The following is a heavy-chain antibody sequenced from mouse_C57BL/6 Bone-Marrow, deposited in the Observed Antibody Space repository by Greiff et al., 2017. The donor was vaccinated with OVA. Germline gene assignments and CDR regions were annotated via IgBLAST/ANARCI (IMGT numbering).Heavy chain of an antibody. D-gene: IGHD2-3*01. V-gene: IGHV2-9-1*01. J-gene: IGHJ4*01. CDR3: AREWVLPYAMDD. Sequence: VKLQESGPGLVAPSQSLSITCTVSGFSLTSYAISWVRQPPGKGLEWLGVIWTGGGTNYTSALKSRLSISKDNSKSQVFFKMNSLQPDDTARYYCAREWVLPYAMDDWGQGTSVTVSS. CDR1: GFSLTSYA. CDR2: IWTGGGT.